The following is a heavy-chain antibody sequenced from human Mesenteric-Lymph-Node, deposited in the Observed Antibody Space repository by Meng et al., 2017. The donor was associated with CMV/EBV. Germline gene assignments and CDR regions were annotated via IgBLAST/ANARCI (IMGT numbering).Heavy chain of an antibody. J-gene: IGHJ4*02. Sequence: GSLRLSCAASGFTFSSFAMNWVRQSPGKGLEWIGEINHSGSTNYNPSLKSRVTISVDKSKNQFSLKVSSVTAADTAVYYCARVFCSSTSCHYFDSWGQGTLVTVSS. CDR2: INHSGST. V-gene: IGHV4-4*02. CDR1: GFTFSSFA. D-gene: IGHD2-2*01. CDR3: ARVFCSSTSCHYFDS.